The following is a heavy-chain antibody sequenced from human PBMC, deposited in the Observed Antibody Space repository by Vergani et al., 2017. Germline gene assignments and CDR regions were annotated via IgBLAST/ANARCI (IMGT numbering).Heavy chain of an antibody. J-gene: IGHJ3*01. D-gene: IGHD3-3*02. CDR2: INHSGST. Sequence: QVQLQQWGAGLLKPSETLSLTCAVYGGSFSGYYWSWIRQPPGKGLEWIGEINHSGSTNYNPSLKSRVTISVDTSKNQFSLKLSSVTAADTAVYYCARGRNIYVWGQGTMVTVSS. CDR3: ARGRNIYV. CDR1: GGSFSGYY. V-gene: IGHV4-34*01.